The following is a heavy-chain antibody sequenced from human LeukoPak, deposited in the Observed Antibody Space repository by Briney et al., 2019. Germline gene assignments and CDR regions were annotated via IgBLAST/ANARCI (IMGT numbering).Heavy chain of an antibody. CDR2: VSPGGYT. CDR3: ARGQKIVVSITGRSYYFDY. CDR1: GVSISDYY. D-gene: IGHD3-22*01. Sequence: PSETLSLTCAVSGVSISDYYWSWIRQCPGKGLEWIGEVSPGGYTNYNPSLKSRVIISEDPSESHLSLRLRSVTAADTAVDYCARGQKIVVSITGRSYYFDYWGQGTLVTVSS. V-gene: IGHV4-34*01. J-gene: IGHJ4*02.